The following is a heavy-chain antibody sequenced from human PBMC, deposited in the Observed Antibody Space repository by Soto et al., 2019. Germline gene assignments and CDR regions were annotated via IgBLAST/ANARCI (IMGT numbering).Heavy chain of an antibody. V-gene: IGHV1-46*01. CDR2: INPSGGST. D-gene: IGHD2-15*01. CDR3: ARDQGVVLALYYFDY. J-gene: IGHJ4*02. CDR1: GYTFTSYY. Sequence: ASGKVSCKASGYTFTSYYMHWVRQAPGQGLEWMGIINPSGGSTSYAQKFQGRVTMTRDTSTSTVYMELSSLRSEDTAVYYCARDQGVVLALYYFDYWGQGTLVTVSS.